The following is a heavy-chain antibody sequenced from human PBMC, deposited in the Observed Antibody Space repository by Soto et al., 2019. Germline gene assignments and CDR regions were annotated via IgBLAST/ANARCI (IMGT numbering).Heavy chain of an antibody. CDR1: GGSISSGCYY. CDR3: ARVYCSGGSCYEFDY. Sequence: SETLSLTCTVSGGSISSGCYYWSWIRQHQGKGLEWIGYIYYSGSTYYNPSLKSRVTISVDTSKNQCSLKLSSVTAADTAVYYCARVYCSGGSCYEFDYWGQGTLVTVSS. CDR2: IYYSGST. D-gene: IGHD2-15*01. J-gene: IGHJ4*02. V-gene: IGHV4-31*03.